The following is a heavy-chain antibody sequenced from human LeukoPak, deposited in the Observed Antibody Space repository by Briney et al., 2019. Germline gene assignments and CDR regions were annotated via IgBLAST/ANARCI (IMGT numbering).Heavy chain of an antibody. D-gene: IGHD4-23*01. CDR2: ISSSNSTI. V-gene: IGHV3-48*02. Sequence: GGPLRLSCTASGFTFSTYSMNWVRQAPGKGLEWISYISSSNSTIYYADSVKGRFTISRDNAKNSVYLQMNSLRDEDTAVYYCARAYGGNWFDYWGQGTLVTVSS. CDR1: GFTFSTYS. CDR3: ARAYGGNWFDY. J-gene: IGHJ4*02.